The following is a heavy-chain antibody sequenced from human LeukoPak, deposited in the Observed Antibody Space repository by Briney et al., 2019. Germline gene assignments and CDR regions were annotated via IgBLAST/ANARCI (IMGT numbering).Heavy chain of an antibody. D-gene: IGHD3-9*01. CDR3: ARDYGDYDILTGYYKATLFDY. J-gene: IGHJ4*02. V-gene: IGHV4-34*01. CDR1: GGSFSGYY. CDR2: INHSGST. Sequence: SETLSLTCAVYGGSFSGYYWSWIRQPPGKGLEWIGEINHSGSTNYNPSLKSRVTMSVDTPKNQFSLKLSSVTAADTAVYYCARDYGDYDILTGYYKATLFDYWGQGTLVTVSS.